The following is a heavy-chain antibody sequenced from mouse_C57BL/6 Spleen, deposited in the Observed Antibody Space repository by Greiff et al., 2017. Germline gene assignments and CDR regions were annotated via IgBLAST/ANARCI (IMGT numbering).Heavy chain of an antibody. J-gene: IGHJ4*01. Sequence: VKLMESGAELVKPGASVKISCKASGYAFSSYWMNWVKQRPGKGLEWIGQIYPGDGDTNYNGKFKGKATLTADKSSSTAYMQRSSLTSEDSAVYFCASYGSPYAMDYWGQGTSVTVSS. CDR1: GYAFSSYW. CDR2: IYPGDGDT. CDR3: ASYGSPYAMDY. D-gene: IGHD1-1*01. V-gene: IGHV1-80*01.